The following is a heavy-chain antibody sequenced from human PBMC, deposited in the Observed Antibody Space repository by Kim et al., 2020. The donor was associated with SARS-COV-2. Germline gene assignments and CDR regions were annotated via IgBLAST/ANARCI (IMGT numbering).Heavy chain of an antibody. CDR3: ARGDDSGLFYYHFDL. J-gene: IGHJ4*02. CDR2: ISAVGISI. Sequence: GGSLRLSCAASGFSFGTHEMNWVRQVPGKGLEWVSYISAVGISIYYADSVKGRFTISRDNAKKSLYLQMNSLRAEDTAIYYCARGDDSGLFYYHFDLWGQGTLVNVS. V-gene: IGHV3-48*03. D-gene: IGHD1-26*01. CDR1: GFSFGTHE.